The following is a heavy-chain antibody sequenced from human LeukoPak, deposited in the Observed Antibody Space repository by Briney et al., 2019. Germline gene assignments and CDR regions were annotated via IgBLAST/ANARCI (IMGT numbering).Heavy chain of an antibody. CDR1: GFTFSNYA. V-gene: IGHV3-23*01. CDR3: AKGPYGSGTYNWFDP. CDR2: ITGSGGST. D-gene: IGHD3-10*01. Sequence: GGSLRLSCAASGFTFSNYAMTWVRQAPGKGLEWVSSITGSGGSTYCADSVKGRFTISRDNSKNTLYVQMNSLRAEDAAVYYCAKGPYGSGTYNWFDPWGQGTLVTVSS. J-gene: IGHJ5*02.